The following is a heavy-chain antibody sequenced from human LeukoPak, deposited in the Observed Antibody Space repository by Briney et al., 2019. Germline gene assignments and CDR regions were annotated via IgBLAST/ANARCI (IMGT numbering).Heavy chain of an antibody. J-gene: IGHJ4*02. Sequence: ASVKVSCKASGGTFSSYAISWVRQAPGQGLEWMGGIIPIFGTANYAQKFQGRVTITADESTSTAYMELSSLRSEDTAVYYCARVALVGATPDYWGQGTLVTVSS. CDR1: GGTFSSYA. D-gene: IGHD1-26*01. CDR3: ARVALVGATPDY. V-gene: IGHV1-69*13. CDR2: IIPIFGTA.